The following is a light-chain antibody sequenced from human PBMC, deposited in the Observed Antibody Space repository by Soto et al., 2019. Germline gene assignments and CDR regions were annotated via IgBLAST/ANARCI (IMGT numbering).Light chain of an antibody. CDR3: QQYGSSPPLT. V-gene: IGKV3-20*01. CDR2: GAS. J-gene: IGKJ4*01. Sequence: EIVLTQSPGPLSLSPGERATLSCRASQSVSSSYLAWYQQKPGQAPRLLIYGASSRATGIPDRFSGSGSGTDFTITISRLEPEDFAVYYCQQYGSSPPLTCGGGTKVEIK. CDR1: QSVSSSY.